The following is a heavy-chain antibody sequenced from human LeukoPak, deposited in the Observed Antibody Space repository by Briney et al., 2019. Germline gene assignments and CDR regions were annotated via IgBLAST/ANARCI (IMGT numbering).Heavy chain of an antibody. CDR1: GFTFSSYT. D-gene: IGHD3-22*01. CDR2: ITTSDGNP. J-gene: IGHJ4*02. CDR3: AKGKSSGYPYYFDY. Sequence: GGSLRLSCAASGFTFSSYTMSWVRQAPGKGLEWVSTITTSDGNPYYADSVKGRFTISRDNSKHTLYLQMNNLRAEDTAVYYCAKGKSSGYPYYFDYWGQGTLVTVSS. V-gene: IGHV3-23*01.